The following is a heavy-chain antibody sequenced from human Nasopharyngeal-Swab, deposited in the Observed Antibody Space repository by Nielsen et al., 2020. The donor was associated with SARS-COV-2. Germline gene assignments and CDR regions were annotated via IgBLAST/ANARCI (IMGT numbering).Heavy chain of an antibody. CDR3: ARGPYNWNDDYGGGYPMDV. CDR2: IYPGDSDT. V-gene: IGHV5-51*01. D-gene: IGHD1-20*01. CDR1: GFSFSSYW. J-gene: IGHJ6*02. Sequence: GESLKISCKGSGFSFSSYWIAWVRQMPGKGLEWMGIIYPGDSDTRYSPSFQGQVTISADKSISTAYLQWNSLKASDTAIYYCARGPYNWNDDYGGGYPMDVWGQGTTVTVSS.